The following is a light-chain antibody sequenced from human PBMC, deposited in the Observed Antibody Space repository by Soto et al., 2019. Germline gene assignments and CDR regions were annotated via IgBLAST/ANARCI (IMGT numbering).Light chain of an antibody. V-gene: IGKV1-5*01. CDR1: QSISNW. CDR2: DAS. CDR3: QQHYTYSRP. Sequence: DIQMTRSPSTLSASVGDRVTIACRASQSISNWLAWYQQKPGKAPKLLIHDASSLESGVPSKFSGSGYGTEFTLTISSLQPDDFATYYCQQHYTYSRPFGQGTKVDIK. J-gene: IGKJ1*01.